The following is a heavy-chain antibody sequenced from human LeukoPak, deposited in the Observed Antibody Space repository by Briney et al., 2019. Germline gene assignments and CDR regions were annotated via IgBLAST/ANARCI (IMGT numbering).Heavy chain of an antibody. V-gene: IGHV4-59*01. D-gene: IGHD4-23*01. Sequence: PSETLSLTCTVSGGSISSYYWSWIRQPPGKGLEWIGYIYYSGSTNYHPSLKSRVTISVDTSKNQFSLKLSSVTAADTAVYYCARDRYGGNSPFDYWGQGTLVTVSS. CDR1: GGSISSYY. CDR3: ARDRYGGNSPFDY. CDR2: IYYSGST. J-gene: IGHJ4*02.